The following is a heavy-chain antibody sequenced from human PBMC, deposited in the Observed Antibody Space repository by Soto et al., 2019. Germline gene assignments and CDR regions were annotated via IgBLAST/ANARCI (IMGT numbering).Heavy chain of an antibody. Sequence: PSEPLSLTCTVSGGSISSYYWSWIRQPPGKGLGWIGYIYYSGSTNYNPSLKSRVTISVDTSKNQFSLKLSSVTAADTAVYYCARVSPDYDILTGYLDYWGQGTLVTVSS. V-gene: IGHV4-59*01. D-gene: IGHD3-9*01. J-gene: IGHJ4*02. CDR1: GGSISSYY. CDR3: ARVSPDYDILTGYLDY. CDR2: IYYSGST.